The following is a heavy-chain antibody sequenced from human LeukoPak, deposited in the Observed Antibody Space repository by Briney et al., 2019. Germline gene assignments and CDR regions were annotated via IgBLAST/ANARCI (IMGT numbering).Heavy chain of an antibody. J-gene: IGHJ4*02. D-gene: IGHD4-17*01. CDR1: GYTFTGYY. CDR3: ATTVGGTVTLLDY. V-gene: IGHV1-2*06. CDR2: INPNSGGT. Sequence: ASVKVSCKASGYTFTGYYMHWVRQAPGQGLEWMGRINPNSGGTNYAQKFQGRVTMTRNTSISTAYMELSSLRSEDTAVYYCATTVGGTVTLLDYWGQGTLVTVSS.